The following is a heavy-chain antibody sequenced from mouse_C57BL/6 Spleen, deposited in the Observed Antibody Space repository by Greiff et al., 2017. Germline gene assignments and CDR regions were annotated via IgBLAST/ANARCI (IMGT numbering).Heavy chain of an antibody. D-gene: IGHD1-1*01. J-gene: IGHJ2*01. CDR2: INPNNGGT. CDR1: GYTFTDYY. V-gene: IGHV1-26*01. CDR3: ARGRVLLRFLDY. Sequence: VQLQQSGPELVKPGASVKISCKASGYTFTDYYMNWVKQSHGKSLEWIGDINPNNGGTSYNQKFKGKATLTVDKSSSTAYMGLRSLTSEDSAVYYCARGRVLLRFLDYWGQGTTLTVSS.